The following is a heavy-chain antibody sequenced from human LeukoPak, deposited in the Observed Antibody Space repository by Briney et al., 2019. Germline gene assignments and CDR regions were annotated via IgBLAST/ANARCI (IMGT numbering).Heavy chain of an antibody. CDR1: GGSISSYY. Sequence: PSETLSLTCTVSGGSISSYYWSWIRQPPGKGLEWIGHIYYTGSTNYNPSLKSRVTISLDTSKNQFSLKLTSVTAADTAVYYCARTGRAYTWQNWFGPWGQGTLVTVSS. CDR3: ARTGRAYTWQNWFGP. J-gene: IGHJ5*02. CDR2: IYYTGST. D-gene: IGHD2-8*02. V-gene: IGHV4-59*01.